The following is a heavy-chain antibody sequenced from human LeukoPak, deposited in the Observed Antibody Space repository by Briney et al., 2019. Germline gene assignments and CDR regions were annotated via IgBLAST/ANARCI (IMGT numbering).Heavy chain of an antibody. CDR3: ARDPSRITGTGNWFDP. CDR1: GGSISGYY. D-gene: IGHD1-20*01. V-gene: IGHV4-34*01. CDR2: INHSGST. J-gene: IGHJ5*02. Sequence: SETLSLTCTVSGGSISGYYWSWIRQPPGKGLEWIGEINHSGSTNYNPSLKSRVTMSVDTSKNQFSLKLSSVTAADTAVYYCARDPSRITGTGNWFDPWGQGTLVTVSS.